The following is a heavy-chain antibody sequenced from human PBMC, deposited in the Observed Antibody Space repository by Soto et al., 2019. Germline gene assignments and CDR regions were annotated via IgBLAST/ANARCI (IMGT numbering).Heavy chain of an antibody. V-gene: IGHV1-69*05. CDR3: AGGGGIQLWTIDY. Sequence: QVQLVQSGAEVKKPGSSVKVSCKASGGTFRSYAISWVRQAPGQGLEGMGGIIPIFGTANYAQKFQAIVTITTNESTSTAYRELSSLRWEEAAVYYCAGGGGIQLWTIDYWGQGTLVTVSS. D-gene: IGHD5-18*01. CDR2: IIPIFGTA. CDR1: GGTFRSYA. J-gene: IGHJ4*02.